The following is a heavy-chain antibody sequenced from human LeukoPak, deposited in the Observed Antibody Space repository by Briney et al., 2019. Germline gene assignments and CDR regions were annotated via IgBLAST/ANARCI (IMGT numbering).Heavy chain of an antibody. J-gene: IGHJ4*02. CDR3: ARETGIAAAGTFDY. Sequence: VXVXCXXSXYTXTSXDISWVRQAPGQGLERMGWISAYNGNTNYAQKLQGRVTMTRDTSTSTVYMELSSLRSEDTAVYYCARETGIAAAGTFDYWGQGTLVTVSS. D-gene: IGHD6-13*01. V-gene: IGHV1-18*01. CDR1: XYTXTSXD. CDR2: ISAYNGNT.